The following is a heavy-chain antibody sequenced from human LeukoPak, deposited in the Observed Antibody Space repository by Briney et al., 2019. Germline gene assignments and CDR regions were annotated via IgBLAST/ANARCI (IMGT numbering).Heavy chain of an antibody. Sequence: PSETLSLTCAVYGGSFSGYYWSWIRQLPGKGLEWIGEINHSGSTNYNPSLKSRVTISVDTSKNQFSLKLSSVTAADTAVYYCARLVPATEEDYWGQGTLVTVSS. D-gene: IGHD2-2*01. CDR1: GGSFSGYY. V-gene: IGHV4-34*01. CDR2: INHSGST. CDR3: ARLVPATEEDY. J-gene: IGHJ4*02.